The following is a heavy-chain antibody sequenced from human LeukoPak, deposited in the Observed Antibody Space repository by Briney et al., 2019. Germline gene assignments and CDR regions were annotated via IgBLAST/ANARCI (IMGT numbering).Heavy chain of an antibody. D-gene: IGHD2-2*01. Sequence: SETLSLTCRVSGGSISSSSYYWGWIRQPPGKGLEWVGSIYYSGSTYYNPSLKSRVTISVDTSKNQFSLKLSSVTAADTAVYYCARGRAYCSSTSCLLYYYYGMDVWGQGTTVTVSS. V-gene: IGHV4-39*01. CDR2: IYYSGST. CDR3: ARGRAYCSSTSCLLYYYYGMDV. J-gene: IGHJ6*02. CDR1: GGSISSSSYY.